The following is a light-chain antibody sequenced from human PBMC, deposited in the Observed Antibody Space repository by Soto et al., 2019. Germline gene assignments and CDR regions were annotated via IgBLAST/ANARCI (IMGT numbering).Light chain of an antibody. Sequence: QSALNQPASVSGSPGQSITISCTGTSSDVGGYNYVSWYQHHPGKAPKLMIYDVSNRPPGVSNRFSGSKSGNTASLIISGLQAEDEADYYCSSYTSSSTLSTYVFGTGTKVTVL. CDR1: SSDVGGYNY. CDR2: DVS. J-gene: IGLJ1*01. V-gene: IGLV2-14*03. CDR3: SSYTSSSTLSTYV.